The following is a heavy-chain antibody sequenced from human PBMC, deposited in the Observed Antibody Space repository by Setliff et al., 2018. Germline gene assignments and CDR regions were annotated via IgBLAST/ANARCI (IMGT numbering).Heavy chain of an antibody. D-gene: IGHD3-16*01. Sequence: GGSLRLSCAASGFTFSGSAMHWVRQTPGKGLEWVSSISPSSSDMYYADSVKGRFTISRDNSKNTLYLQMNSLRAEDTAVYYCAKDSEIGGYDYWGQGTLVTVSS. CDR1: GFTFSGSA. J-gene: IGHJ4*02. V-gene: IGHV3-21*04. CDR2: ISPSSSDM. CDR3: AKDSEIGGYDY.